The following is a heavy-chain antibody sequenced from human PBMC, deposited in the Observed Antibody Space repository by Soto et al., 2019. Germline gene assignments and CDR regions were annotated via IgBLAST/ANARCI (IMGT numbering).Heavy chain of an antibody. CDR3: ARSRITMIRDQYYFDY. D-gene: IGHD3-22*01. J-gene: IGHJ4*02. V-gene: IGHV4-38-2*01. CDR1: GYSISSGYY. Sequence: PSETLSLTCAVSGYSISSGYYWGRIRQPPGKGLEWIGSIYHSGSTYYNPSLKSRVTISVDTSKNQFSLKLSSVTAADTAVYYCARSRITMIRDQYYFDYWGQGTLVTVSS. CDR2: IYHSGST.